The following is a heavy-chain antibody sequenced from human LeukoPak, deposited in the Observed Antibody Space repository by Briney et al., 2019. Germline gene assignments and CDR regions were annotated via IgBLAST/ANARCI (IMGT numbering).Heavy chain of an antibody. CDR2: ISGSGGST. Sequence: GGSLRLSCAASGFTFSSYAMSWVRQAPGKGLEWVSAISGSGGSTYYADSVKGRFTISRDNSKNTLYLQMNSLRAEDTAVYYCAKGLCSGGSCYWLVVLDPFDIWGQGTMVTVSS. D-gene: IGHD2-15*01. J-gene: IGHJ3*02. CDR1: GFTFSSYA. CDR3: AKGLCSGGSCYWLVVLDPFDI. V-gene: IGHV3-23*01.